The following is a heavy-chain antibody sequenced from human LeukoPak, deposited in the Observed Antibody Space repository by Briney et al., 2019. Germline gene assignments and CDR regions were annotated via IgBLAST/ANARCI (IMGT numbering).Heavy chain of an antibody. J-gene: IGHJ5*02. Sequence: SETLSLTCTVSGGSITSGGYYWSWIRQHPGKGLEWIGYIYYSGSTYYNPSLRSRVTISIDTSKNLLSLNLTSVTAADTAVYYCARDRVRGVITYAGFDPWGQGTLVTVSS. CDR2: IYYSGST. CDR3: ARDRVRGVITYAGFDP. D-gene: IGHD3-10*01. V-gene: IGHV4-31*03. CDR1: GGSITSGGYY.